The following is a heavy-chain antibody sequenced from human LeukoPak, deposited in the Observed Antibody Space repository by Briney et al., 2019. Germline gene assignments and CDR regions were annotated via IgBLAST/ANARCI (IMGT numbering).Heavy chain of an antibody. V-gene: IGHV3-7*01. CDR1: GFTFRSYW. D-gene: IGHD6-13*01. CDR3: GGFGYEAAVDL. CDR2: IKPDGSET. Sequence: GRSLRLSCAASGFTFRSYWMTWVRQAPGKGLEWLANIKPDGSETHYTDSVKGRFTISRDNAKKLVYLQMNSLRGEDTAVYYCGGFGYEAAVDLWGQGTLVTVSS. J-gene: IGHJ4*02.